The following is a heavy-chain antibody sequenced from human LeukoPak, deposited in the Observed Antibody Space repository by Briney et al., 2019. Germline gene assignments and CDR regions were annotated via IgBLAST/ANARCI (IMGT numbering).Heavy chain of an antibody. CDR2: ISSSSSYI. V-gene: IGHV3-21*01. Sequence: PGGSLTLSCAASGFTFSYYSMNWLGPAPGKGGEGVLSISSSSSYIYYADQVKGRFTIARDNAKNSLYLQMNSLRAEDTAVYYCANCNSAISSGFDIWGQGTMVTVSS. J-gene: IGHJ3*02. CDR1: GFTFSYYS. D-gene: IGHD2/OR15-2a*01. CDR3: ANCNSAISSGFDI.